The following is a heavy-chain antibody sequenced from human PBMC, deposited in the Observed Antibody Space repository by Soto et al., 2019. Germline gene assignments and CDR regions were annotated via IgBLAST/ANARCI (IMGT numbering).Heavy chain of an antibody. CDR3: SKDKGPGFYSNWGFDV. Sequence: EVQVLQSGGGLVQPGGSLRLSCAASGLTFSSFAMSWVRQAPGKGLEWVATIHGSGAISNYEDSVRGRFTISRDNSKDTMYQQLNTLRVEDTAVYYCSKDKGPGFYSNWGFDVWGRGTLVTVSS. CDR1: GLTFSSFA. V-gene: IGHV3-23*01. J-gene: IGHJ2*01. CDR2: IHGSGAIS. D-gene: IGHD7-27*01.